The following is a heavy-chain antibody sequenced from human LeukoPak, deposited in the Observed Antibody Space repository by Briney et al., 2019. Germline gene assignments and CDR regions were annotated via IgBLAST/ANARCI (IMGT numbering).Heavy chain of an antibody. CDR3: ARSGIYLDAFDI. CDR2: ISSSSSYI. J-gene: IGHJ3*02. V-gene: IGHV3-21*01. CDR1: GFTLSSYR. D-gene: IGHD1-26*01. Sequence: GGSLRLSCAASGFTLSSYRMNWVSQARGKGMEWVSSISSSSSYIYYADSVKRRFTISRDNAKNSLYLQMNSLRAEDTAVYYCARSGIYLDAFDIWGQGTMVTVSS.